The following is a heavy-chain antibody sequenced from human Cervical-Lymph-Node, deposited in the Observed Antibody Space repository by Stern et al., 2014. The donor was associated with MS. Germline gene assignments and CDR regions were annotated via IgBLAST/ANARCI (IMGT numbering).Heavy chain of an antibody. V-gene: IGHV1-69*09. J-gene: IGHJ3*02. CDR1: GCTFSSYT. CDR2: IIAIVGIA. Sequence: VQLVESGAEVKKPGSSVKVSCKASGCTFSSYTITWVRQAPGQGLEWMGRIIAIVGIADYAQKFQGRVTITADTSTSTAYMELSSLRSEDTAVYYCARESTGDAFDIWGQGTMVTVSS. D-gene: IGHD3-10*01. CDR3: ARESTGDAFDI.